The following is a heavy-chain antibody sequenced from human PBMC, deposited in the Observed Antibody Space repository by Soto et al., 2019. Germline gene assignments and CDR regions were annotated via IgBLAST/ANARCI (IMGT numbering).Heavy chain of an antibody. V-gene: IGHV1-3*01. Sequence: QVQLVQSGAEVKKPGASVKVSCKASGYTFTGYAILWVRQAPGQRLEWMGWINAGNGNTKYSQKFQGRVTITRDTAASTVYFGPSSWRAEDTDVYYCAGAQDLEMATPWSQGTPVTVSS. CDR1: GYTFTGYA. CDR3: AGAQDLEMATP. J-gene: IGHJ4*02. CDR2: INAGNGNT. D-gene: IGHD5-12*01.